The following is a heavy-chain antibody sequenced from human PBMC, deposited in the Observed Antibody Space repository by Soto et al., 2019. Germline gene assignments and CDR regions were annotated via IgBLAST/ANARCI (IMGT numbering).Heavy chain of an antibody. J-gene: IGHJ2*01. CDR3: AKAHRGSVYWYFDL. CDR2: ISGSGGST. CDR1: GFTFSSYA. V-gene: IGHV3-23*01. Sequence: EVQLLESGGGLVQPGGSLRLSCAASGFTFSSYAMSWVRQAPGKGLEWVSAISGSGGSTYYADSVKGRFSISRDNSTNTLYVQMNTLRAEDTAVYYCAKAHRGSVYWYFDLWGRGTLVTVSS.